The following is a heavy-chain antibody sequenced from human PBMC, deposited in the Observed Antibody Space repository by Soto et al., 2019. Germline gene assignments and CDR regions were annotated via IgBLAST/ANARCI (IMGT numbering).Heavy chain of an antibody. Sequence: QVQLVQSGSEVKKPGASVKVSCKASGYTFTNYGMSWVRQAPGQGLEWMGWISAYNGNTNHAQNFPGRVTMTTDTSTNPAYMELRSLRSDDTAVYYCARCYCSVGSCYSCWHFDLWGRGALVTVSS. CDR1: GYTFTNYG. CDR3: ARCYCSVGSCYSCWHFDL. J-gene: IGHJ2*01. D-gene: IGHD2-15*01. V-gene: IGHV1-18*01. CDR2: ISAYNGNT.